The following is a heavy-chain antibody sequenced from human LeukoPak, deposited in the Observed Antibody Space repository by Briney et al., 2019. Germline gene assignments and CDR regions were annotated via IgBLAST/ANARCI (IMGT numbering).Heavy chain of an antibody. Sequence: GESLKISCAASGFTFSSYWMHWVRQAPGKGLVWVSCINSDGSSTSYADSVKGRFTISRDNAKNTLYLQMNSLRAEDTAVYYCARRSGYSDAFDIWGQGTMVTVSS. CDR3: ARRSGYSDAFDI. CDR1: GFTFSSYW. V-gene: IGHV3-74*01. CDR2: INSDGSST. J-gene: IGHJ3*02. D-gene: IGHD2-15*01.